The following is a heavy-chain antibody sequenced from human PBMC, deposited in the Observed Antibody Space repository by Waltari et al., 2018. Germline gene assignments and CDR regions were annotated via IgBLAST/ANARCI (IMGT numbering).Heavy chain of an antibody. CDR1: GGSISSYY. CDR2: IYTSGST. CDR3: ARETYWNQGYDYYYYMDV. D-gene: IGHD1-1*01. J-gene: IGHJ6*03. V-gene: IGHV4-4*07. Sequence: QVQLQESGTGLVKPSETLSLTCTVSGGSISSYYWSWIRQPAGKGLEWIGRIYTSGSTNYNPSLKSRVTMSVDTSKNQFSLKLSSVTAADTAVYYCARETYWNQGYDYYYYMDVWGKGTTVTISS.